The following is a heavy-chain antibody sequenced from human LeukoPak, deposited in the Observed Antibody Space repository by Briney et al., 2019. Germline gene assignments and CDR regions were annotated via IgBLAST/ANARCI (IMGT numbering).Heavy chain of an antibody. J-gene: IGHJ4*02. CDR3: AREGLGELTLDC. CDR2: ISTDNGDT. CDR1: GYTFTTYG. D-gene: IGHD3-16*01. V-gene: IGHV1-18*01. Sequence: GASVKVSCKSSGYTFTTYGITWVRQAPGQGLEWMGWISTDNGDTNYAQKLQGRVTMTTDTSTSTAYMELRSLRSDDTAVYYCAREGLGELTLDCWGQGTLFTVPS.